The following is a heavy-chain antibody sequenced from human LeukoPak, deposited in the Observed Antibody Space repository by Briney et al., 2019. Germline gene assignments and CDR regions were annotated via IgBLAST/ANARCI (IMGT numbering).Heavy chain of an antibody. J-gene: IGHJ4*02. CDR2: ITTSGTV. D-gene: IGHD4-17*01. CDR1: GFTFSSYE. V-gene: IGHV3-48*03. CDR3: ARDLRADY. Sequence: GGSLRLSCVASGFTFSSYEMNWVRQAPGKGLEWVSHITTSGTVYYADSVKGRFTISRDNSKNTLYLQMNSLRAEDTAVYYCARDLRADYWGQGTLVTVSS.